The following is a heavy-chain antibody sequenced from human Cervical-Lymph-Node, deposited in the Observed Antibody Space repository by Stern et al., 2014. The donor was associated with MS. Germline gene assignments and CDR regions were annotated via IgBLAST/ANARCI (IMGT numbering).Heavy chain of an antibody. CDR2: ISYDGSNQ. CDR3: ANAAALSCRSPSCYKAFEY. V-gene: IGHV3-30*18. J-gene: IGHJ4*02. D-gene: IGHD2-2*02. CDR1: GFTFTTSG. Sequence: QVQLVESGGGVVQPGGSLRLSCVASGFTFTTSGMHWVRQAPGKGLDWVAVISYDGSNQYYGDSVKGRFTISRVNSKNTVYLQMNSLRPEDTAVYYCANAAALSCRSPSCYKAFEYWGQGILVTVSS.